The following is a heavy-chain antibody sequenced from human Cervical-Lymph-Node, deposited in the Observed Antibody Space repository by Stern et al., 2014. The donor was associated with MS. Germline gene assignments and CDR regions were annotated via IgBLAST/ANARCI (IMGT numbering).Heavy chain of an antibody. V-gene: IGHV4-61*02. CDR1: GGSISSSGYY. CDR2: IHDSGST. Sequence: VQLVESGPGLVKPSQTLSLTCTVSGGSISSSGYYWSWIRQPADKGPEWIGRIHDSGSTYYNPSLKSRVTISMDTAKNQFSPKLTSGTAADTAVYYCATTRWDLFTWNWFDPWGQGTLVTVSS. D-gene: IGHD1-26*01. CDR3: ATTRWDLFTWNWFDP. J-gene: IGHJ5*02.